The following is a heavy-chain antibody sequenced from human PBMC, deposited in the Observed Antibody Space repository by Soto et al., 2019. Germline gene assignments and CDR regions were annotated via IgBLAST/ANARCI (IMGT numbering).Heavy chain of an antibody. CDR1: GGSIGFYY. CDR3: ARSKSDYIWGSFGI. V-gene: IGHV4-59*08. CDR2: IYYSGST. D-gene: IGHD3-16*01. J-gene: IGHJ4*02. Sequence: PSETLSLTCTVSGGSIGFYYWSWIRQSPGKGLEWIGYIYYSGSTNYSPSLKSRVTISVDTSKNQFSLRLSSVTAADTAVYYCARSKSDYIWGSFGIWGQGTLVTVSS.